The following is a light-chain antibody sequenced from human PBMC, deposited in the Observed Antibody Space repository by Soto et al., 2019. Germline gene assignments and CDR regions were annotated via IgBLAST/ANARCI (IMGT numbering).Light chain of an antibody. J-gene: IGKJ2*01. Sequence: EIVMTQSPATLSVSPGERATLSCRASQSVSSNLAWYQQKPGQAPRLLIYGASTRATGIPARFSGSGSGTEFTLTISSLQSEDFAVYYCQQYINWPPDTFGQGTKLEIK. CDR1: QSVSSN. CDR2: GAS. CDR3: QQYINWPPDT. V-gene: IGKV3-15*01.